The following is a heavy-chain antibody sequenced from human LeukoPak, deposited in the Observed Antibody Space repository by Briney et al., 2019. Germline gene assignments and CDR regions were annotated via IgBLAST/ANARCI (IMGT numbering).Heavy chain of an antibody. CDR1: GGXISSYY. J-gene: IGHJ4*02. D-gene: IGHD4-17*01. CDR3: ARQKPSGDFDY. Sequence: SETLSLTCTVSGGXISSYYCSWIRQPPGKGLEWIGDIYYTGSTNYNPSLKSRVTMSVDTSKNQFSLKLSSVTAADTAVYYCARQKPSGDFDYWGQGTLVTVSS. V-gene: IGHV4-59*01. CDR2: IYYTGST.